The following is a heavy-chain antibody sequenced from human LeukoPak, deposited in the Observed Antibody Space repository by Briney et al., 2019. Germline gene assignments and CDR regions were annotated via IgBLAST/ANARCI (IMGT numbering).Heavy chain of an antibody. CDR3: ARDRVGSADFWSGYYTGTFEY. D-gene: IGHD3-3*01. CDR1: GFTFSDFY. J-gene: IGHJ4*02. Sequence: GDSLRLSCAASGFTFSDFYMTWIRQAPGKGLEWVSCISSSGSSIYYADSVRGRFTISRDNAKNSLYLQMNSLRPEDTAVYYCARDRVGSADFWSGYYTGTFEYWGQGTLVTVSS. V-gene: IGHV3-11*04. CDR2: ISSSGSSI.